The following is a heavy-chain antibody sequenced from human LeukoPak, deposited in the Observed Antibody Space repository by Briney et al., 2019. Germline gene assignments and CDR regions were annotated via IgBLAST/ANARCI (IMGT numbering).Heavy chain of an antibody. CDR3: ARDRYSSGWYDTNWFDP. D-gene: IGHD6-19*01. J-gene: IGHJ5*02. V-gene: IGHV3-30-3*01. CDR1: GFTFSSYA. Sequence: GRSLRLSCAASGFTFSSYAMHWVRQAPGKGLEWMAVISDDGINKYYADSVKGRFTISRDNSKNTLYLQMNSLRAEDTAVYFCARDRYSSGWYDTNWFDPWGQGTLVTVSS. CDR2: ISDDGINK.